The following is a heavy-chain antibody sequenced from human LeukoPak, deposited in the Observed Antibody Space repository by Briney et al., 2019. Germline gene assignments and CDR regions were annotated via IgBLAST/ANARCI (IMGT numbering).Heavy chain of an antibody. Sequence: ASVKVSCKASGYSFTGYYIHWMRQAPGQGLEWMGWMNPNRGDTSYAQEFQGRVTMTRDTPINTAYMELSGLTSDDTAVYYCGRRRIDCSDTGCYVDYWGQGTLVTVSS. J-gene: IGHJ4*02. V-gene: IGHV1-2*02. D-gene: IGHD2-15*01. CDR3: GRRRIDCSDTGCYVDY. CDR1: GYSFTGYY. CDR2: MNPNRGDT.